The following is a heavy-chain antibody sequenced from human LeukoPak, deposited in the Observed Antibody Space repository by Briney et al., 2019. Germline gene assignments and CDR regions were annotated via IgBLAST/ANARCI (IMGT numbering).Heavy chain of an antibody. V-gene: IGHV3-30*02. D-gene: IGHD3-10*01. J-gene: IGHJ4*02. CDR2: IRYDGSNK. CDR3: AKDLMNSGSYFDY. CDR1: GFTFSSFG. Sequence: PGGALRLSCAASGFTFSSFGMHWVRQAPGKGLEWVAFIRYDGSNKYYADSVKGRFTISRDNSKNTLYLQMNSLRAEDSALYYCAKDLMNSGSYFDYWGQGTLVTVSS.